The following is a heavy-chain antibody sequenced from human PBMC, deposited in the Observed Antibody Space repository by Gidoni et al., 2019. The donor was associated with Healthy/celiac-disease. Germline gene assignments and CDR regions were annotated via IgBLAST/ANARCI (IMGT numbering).Heavy chain of an antibody. CDR3: AKDQNPPRGTTGIHDY. D-gene: IGHD4-17*01. V-gene: IGHV3-23*04. CDR2: ISGSGGST. CDR1: GFTFSSYA. Sequence: EVQLVESGGGLVQPGGSLRLSCAASGFTFSSYAMSWVRQAPGKGLEWVSAISGSGGSTYYADSVKGRFTISRDNSKNTLYLQMNSLRAEDTAVYYCAKDQNPPRGTTGIHDYWGQGTLVTVSS. J-gene: IGHJ4*02.